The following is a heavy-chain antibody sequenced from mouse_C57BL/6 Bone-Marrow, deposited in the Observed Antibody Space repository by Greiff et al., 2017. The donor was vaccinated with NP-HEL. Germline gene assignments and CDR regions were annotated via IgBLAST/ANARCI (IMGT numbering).Heavy chain of an antibody. CDR1: GYTFTDYY. J-gene: IGHJ2*01. D-gene: IGHD2-12*01. CDR2: IYPGSGNT. CDR3: ARSLTYY. V-gene: IGHV1-76*01. Sequence: QVQLKESGAELVRPGASVKLSCKASGYTFTDYYINWVKQRPGQGLEWIARIYPGSGNTYYNEKFKGKATLTAEKSSSTAYMQLSSLTSEDSAVYFCARSLTYYWGQGTTLTVSS.